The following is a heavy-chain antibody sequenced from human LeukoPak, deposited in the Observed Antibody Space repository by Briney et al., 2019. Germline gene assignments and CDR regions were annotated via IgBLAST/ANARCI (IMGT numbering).Heavy chain of an antibody. J-gene: IGHJ3*02. CDR3: ARDFPQDWNDVPDAFDI. D-gene: IGHD1-1*01. CDR1: GFTFSSYE. V-gene: IGHV3-48*03. Sequence: GGSLRLSCAASGFTFSSYEMNWVRQAPGKGLEWVSYISSSGSTIYYADSVKGRFTISRDNAKNSLYLQMNSLRAEDTVVYYCARDFPQDWNDVPDAFDIWGQGTMVTVSS. CDR2: ISSSGSTI.